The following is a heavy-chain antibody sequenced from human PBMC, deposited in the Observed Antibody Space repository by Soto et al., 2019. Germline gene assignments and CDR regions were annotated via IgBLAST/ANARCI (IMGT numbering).Heavy chain of an antibody. CDR2: ISYTGST. Sequence: SETLSLTCTVSGASISSRENYWTWIRQPPGKDLEWIGYISYTGSTHYNPSLKSRVTISVDTSKNQFSLKLSSVTAADTAVYYCARIRRDGYNFPRWVNYYYYGMDVWGQGTTVTVSS. CDR3: ARIRRDGYNFPRWVNYYYYGMDV. V-gene: IGHV4-30-4*01. J-gene: IGHJ6*02. D-gene: IGHD5-12*01. CDR1: GASISSRENY.